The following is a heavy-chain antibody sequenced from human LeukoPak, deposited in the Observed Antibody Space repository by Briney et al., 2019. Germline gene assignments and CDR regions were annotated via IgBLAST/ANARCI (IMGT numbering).Heavy chain of an antibody. CDR3: ARDQYGSGDGYYMDV. V-gene: IGHV3-48*04. CDR2: ISSSGSTI. CDR1: GFTFSSYG. J-gene: IGHJ6*03. D-gene: IGHD3-10*01. Sequence: RGSLRLSCAASGFTFSSYGMNWVRQAPGKGLEWVSYISSSGSTIYYADSVKGRFTISRDNAKNSLYLQMNSLRAEDTAVYYCARDQYGSGDGYYMDVWGKGTTVTISS.